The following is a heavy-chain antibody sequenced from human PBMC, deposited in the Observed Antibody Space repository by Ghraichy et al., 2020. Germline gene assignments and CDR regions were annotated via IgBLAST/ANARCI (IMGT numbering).Heavy chain of an antibody. CDR1: GFTFEDYA. D-gene: IGHD1-1*01. CDR3: AKATGPHYYYGVDV. J-gene: IGHJ6*02. Sequence: GGSLRLSCAVSGFTFEDYAMHWVRQAPGKGLEWVSGISWNSGTVDYADSVKGRFTISRDNAKNSLYMQMNSLRGEDTAFYFCAKATGPHYYYGVDVWGQGTTISVSS. CDR2: ISWNSGTV. V-gene: IGHV3-9*01.